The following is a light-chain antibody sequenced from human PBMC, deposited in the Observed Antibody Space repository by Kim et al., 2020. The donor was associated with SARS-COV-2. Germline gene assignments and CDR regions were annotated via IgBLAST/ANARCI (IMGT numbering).Light chain of an antibody. CDR3: CSFAHHNTYV. Sequence: QSALTQPASVSGSPGQSIAISCTGTSSDVAYYDVVSWYQQHPGKAPKLLIYDVTKRPSGVSDRFSGSKSGNTASLTVSGLQAEDEADYYCCSFAHHNTYVFGTGTKVTVL. CDR1: SSDVAYYDV. J-gene: IGLJ1*01. CDR2: DVT. V-gene: IGLV2-23*02.